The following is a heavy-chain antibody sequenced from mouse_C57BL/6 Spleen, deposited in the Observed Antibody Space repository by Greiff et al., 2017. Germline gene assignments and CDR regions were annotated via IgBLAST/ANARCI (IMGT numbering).Heavy chain of an antibody. CDR3: AIKGAYYDYLYYAMDY. J-gene: IGHJ4*01. D-gene: IGHD2-4*01. CDR2: IYPRDGST. CDR1: GYTFTDHT. V-gene: IGHV1-78*01. Sequence: VQLQQSDAELVKPGASVKISCKVSGYTFTDHTIHWMKQRPEQGLEWIGYIYPRDGSTKYNEKFKGKATLTADKSSSTAYMQLNSLTSEDSAVYFCAIKGAYYDYLYYAMDYWGQGTSVTVSS.